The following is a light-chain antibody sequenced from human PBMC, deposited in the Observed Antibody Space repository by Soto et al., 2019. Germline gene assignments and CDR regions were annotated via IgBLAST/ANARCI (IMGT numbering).Light chain of an antibody. Sequence: ILGKQSTATRSLSQGERATLSCRASQSVSSNLAWYQQKPGQAPRLLIYGASTRATGIPARFSGSGSGTEFTLTISSLQSEDFAVYYCPQYNIWPGTFGQLT. J-gene: IGKJ1*01. V-gene: IGKV3-15*01. CDR3: PQYNIWPGT. CDR1: QSVSSN. CDR2: GAS.